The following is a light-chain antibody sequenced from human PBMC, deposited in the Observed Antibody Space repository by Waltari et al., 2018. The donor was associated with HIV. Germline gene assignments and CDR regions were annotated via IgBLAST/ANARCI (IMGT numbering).Light chain of an antibody. Sequence: QSALTQPPSASGSPGQSVTISCTGTSSDVGGYNYVSWYQQHPGNAPKLMIYEVSKWPSGVPDRFSGSKSGNTASLTVSGLQAEDEADYYCSSYAGSNNLIFGGGTKLTVL. V-gene: IGLV2-8*01. CDR3: SSYAGSNNLI. J-gene: IGLJ2*01. CDR1: SSDVGGYNY. CDR2: EVS.